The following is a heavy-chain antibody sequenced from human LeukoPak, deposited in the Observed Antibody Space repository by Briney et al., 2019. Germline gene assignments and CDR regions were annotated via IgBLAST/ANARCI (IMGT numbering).Heavy chain of an antibody. J-gene: IGHJ3*02. CDR2: ISAYNGNT. V-gene: IGHV1-18*01. CDR3: ARGGSRTYYDYIWGSSGAHDI. Sequence: ASVKVSCKASGYTFTSYGISWVRQAPGPGLEWMGWISAYNGNTNYAQKPQGRVTMTTDTSTSTAYMELRSLRSDDTAVYYCARGGSRTYYDYIWGSSGAHDIWGQGTMVTVSS. D-gene: IGHD3-16*01. CDR1: GYTFTSYG.